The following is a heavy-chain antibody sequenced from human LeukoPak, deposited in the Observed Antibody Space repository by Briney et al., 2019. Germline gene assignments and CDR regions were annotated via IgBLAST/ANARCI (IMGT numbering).Heavy chain of an antibody. Sequence: ASVKVSCKASGYTFTSQGISWVRQGPGEGGEWMGWSSAYNGNTKYAQKVQGRVTITTDTSKSTDHMGLREQRGGETGVGEWERAEVGSSSAYFDYWGQGTLVTVSS. CDR2: SSAYNGNT. J-gene: IGHJ4*02. CDR1: GYTFTSQG. D-gene: IGHD6-13*01. V-gene: IGHV1-18*01. CDR3: ERAEVGSSSAYFDY.